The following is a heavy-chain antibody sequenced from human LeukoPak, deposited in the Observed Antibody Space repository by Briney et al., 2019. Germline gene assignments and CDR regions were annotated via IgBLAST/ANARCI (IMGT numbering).Heavy chain of an antibody. CDR1: GFTFSSYS. Sequence: GGSLRLSCAASGFTFSSYSMNWVRQAPGKGLEWVSSISSSSYIYYADSVKGRFTISRDNAKNSLYLQMNSLRAEDTAVYYCARALLLWFGEPRPFDYWGQGTLVTVSS. CDR2: ISSSSYI. J-gene: IGHJ4*02. V-gene: IGHV3-21*01. D-gene: IGHD3-10*01. CDR3: ARALLLWFGEPRPFDY.